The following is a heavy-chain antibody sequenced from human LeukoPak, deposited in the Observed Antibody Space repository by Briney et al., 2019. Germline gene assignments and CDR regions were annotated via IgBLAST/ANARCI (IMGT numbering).Heavy chain of an antibody. CDR2: ISSSSSYI. CDR1: GFTFSSYS. Sequence: GGSLRLSCAASGFTFSSYSMNWVRQAPGKGLEWVSSISSSSSYIYYADSVKGRFTISRDNAKNSLYLQMNSLRAEDTAVYYCARDSAVTPTPDAFDIWGQGTMVTVSS. J-gene: IGHJ3*02. D-gene: IGHD4-17*01. CDR3: ARDSAVTPTPDAFDI. V-gene: IGHV3-21*01.